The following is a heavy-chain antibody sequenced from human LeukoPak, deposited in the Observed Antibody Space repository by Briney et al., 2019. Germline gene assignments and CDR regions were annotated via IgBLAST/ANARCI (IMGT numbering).Heavy chain of an antibody. V-gene: IGHV3-11*04. D-gene: IGHD5-12*01. Sequence: PGGSLRLSCAASGFTFSDYYMGWIRQAPGKGLEWASYIGSSGSKTYHADSERGGSTISRANAKNPLYLQLSSLTAEDTGVYYWARVLGYGQVAFDYWGQGTLVTVSS. J-gene: IGHJ4*02. CDR3: ARVLGYGQVAFDY. CDR2: IGSSGSKT. CDR1: GFTFSDYY.